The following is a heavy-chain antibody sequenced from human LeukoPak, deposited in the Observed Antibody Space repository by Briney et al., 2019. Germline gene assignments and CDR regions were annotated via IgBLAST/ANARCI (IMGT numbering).Heavy chain of an antibody. CDR1: GYTFSGYQ. CDR3: ASRAASVTLGY. CDR2: MNPSSGVT. Sequence: ASVKVSCKASGYTFSGYQVHWLRQAPGQGLEWMGRMNPSSGVTNYAQKFQGRVTMTKDTSINTAYLDLSALKSDDTAVYYCASRAASVTLGYWGQGTLVTVSS. J-gene: IGHJ4*02. D-gene: IGHD2-15*01. V-gene: IGHV1-2*06.